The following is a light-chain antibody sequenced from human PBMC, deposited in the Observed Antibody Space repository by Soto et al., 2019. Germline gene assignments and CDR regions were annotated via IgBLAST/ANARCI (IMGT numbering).Light chain of an antibody. CDR2: ENN. CDR1: SSDIGAYDY. V-gene: IGLV2-14*01. CDR3: FSLTTTSTHV. Sequence: QSVLTHPASLSWSPGPSITISCTGTSSDIGAYDYVSWFQQHPGKAPRLMISENNNRPSGVSNRFSGSKSGNTAYLTIHGLQVEDEAEYFCFSLTTTSTHVWGTGTKV. J-gene: IGLJ1*01.